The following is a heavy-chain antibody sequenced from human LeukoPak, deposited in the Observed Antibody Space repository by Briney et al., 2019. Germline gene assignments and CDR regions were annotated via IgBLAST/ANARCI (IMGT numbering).Heavy chain of an antibody. CDR2: ISYNGYSK. Sequence: GGSLRLSCAASGVTFSSYAMHWVRQAPGKGLEWVSVISYNGYSKYYADSVKGRFTISRDNSKNILYMQINSLRPEDTAVYYCARGFPYDDPTEGYYYLMDVWGQGTTVTVSS. CDR1: GVTFSSYA. D-gene: IGHD4-17*01. V-gene: IGHV3-30-3*01. CDR3: ARGFPYDDPTEGYYYLMDV. J-gene: IGHJ6*02.